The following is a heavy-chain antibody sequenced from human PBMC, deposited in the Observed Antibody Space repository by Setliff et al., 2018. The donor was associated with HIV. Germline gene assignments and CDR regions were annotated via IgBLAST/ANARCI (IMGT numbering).Heavy chain of an antibody. CDR1: GGSISSGGYY. CDR2: IYYSGST. Sequence: SETLSLTCTVSGGSISSGGYYWSWIRQHPGKGLEWIGYIYYSGSTYYNPSLKSRVTISVDTSKNQFSLKLSSVTAADTTVYYCARDGRLERGRSYAFDIWGQGTMVTVSS. CDR3: ARDGRLERGRSYAFDI. D-gene: IGHD1-1*01. V-gene: IGHV4-31*03. J-gene: IGHJ3*02.